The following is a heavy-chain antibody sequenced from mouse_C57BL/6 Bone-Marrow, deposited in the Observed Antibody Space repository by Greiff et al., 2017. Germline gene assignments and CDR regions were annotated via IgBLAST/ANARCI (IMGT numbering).Heavy chain of an antibody. J-gene: IGHJ4*01. Sequence: EVQLVESGGGLVQPGGSLKLSCAASGFTFSDYGMAWVRQAPRKGPEWVAFISNLAYSIYYADTVTGRFTISRENAKNTLYLEMSSLRSEDTAMYYCARQKGVYWGQGTSATVSS. CDR3: ARQKGVY. CDR2: ISNLAYSI. V-gene: IGHV5-15*01. CDR1: GFTFSDYG.